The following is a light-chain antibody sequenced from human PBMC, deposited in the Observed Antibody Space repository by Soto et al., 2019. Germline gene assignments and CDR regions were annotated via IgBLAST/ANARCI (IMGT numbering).Light chain of an antibody. J-gene: IGLJ1*01. CDR1: SSNIGNNY. CDR2: ENN. V-gene: IGLV1-51*02. CDR3: GTWDSRLSAPYV. Sequence: QSVLTQPPSVSAAPGQKVTISCCGSSSNIGNNYVSWYQQLPGTAPKLLIYENNRRPSGIPDRFSGSKSGTSATLGITGLQTGDEADYYCGTWDSRLSAPYVFGTGTKVTV.